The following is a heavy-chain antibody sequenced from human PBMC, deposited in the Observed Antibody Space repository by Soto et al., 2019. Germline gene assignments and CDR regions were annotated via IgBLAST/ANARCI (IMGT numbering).Heavy chain of an antibody. J-gene: IGHJ6*03. V-gene: IGHV5-51*01. CDR1: GYSFTSYW. Sequence: GESLKISCKGSGYSFTSYWIGWVRQMPGKGLEWMGIIYPGDSDTRYSPSFQGQVTIPADKSISTAYLQWSSLKASDTAMYYCARGLYDFWSGYRYYYMDVWGKGTTVTVSS. CDR3: ARGLYDFWSGYRYYYMDV. CDR2: IYPGDSDT. D-gene: IGHD3-3*01.